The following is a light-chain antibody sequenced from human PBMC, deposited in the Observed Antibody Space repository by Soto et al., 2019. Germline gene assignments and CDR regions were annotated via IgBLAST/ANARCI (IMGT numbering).Light chain of an antibody. CDR3: QQLKSFPLS. Sequence: IQLTQSPSSLSASVGDRVTITCRASQGISSSLAWYQQQPGKAPKLLIYAASTLQSGVPSRFSGSGSGIDCTLTISSLQPEDFATDYCQQLKSFPLSFGGGTTVEIK. CDR2: AAS. J-gene: IGKJ4*01. V-gene: IGKV1-9*01. CDR1: QGISSS.